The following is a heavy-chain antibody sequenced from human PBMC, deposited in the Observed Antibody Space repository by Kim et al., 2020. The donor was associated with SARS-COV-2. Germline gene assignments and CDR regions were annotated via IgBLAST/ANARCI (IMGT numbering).Heavy chain of an antibody. CDR2: IYYSGST. Sequence: SETLSLTCTVSGGSISSSSYYWGWIRQPPGKGLEWIGSIYYSGSTYYNPSLKSRVTISVDTSKNQFSLKLSSVTAADTAVYYCARDRATVGATLWFDPWGQGTLVTVSS. V-gene: IGHV4-39*07. D-gene: IGHD1-26*01. J-gene: IGHJ5*02. CDR3: ARDRATVGATLWFDP. CDR1: GGSISSSSYY.